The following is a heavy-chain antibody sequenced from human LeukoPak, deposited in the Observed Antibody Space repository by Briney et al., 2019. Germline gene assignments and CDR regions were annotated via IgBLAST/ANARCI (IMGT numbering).Heavy chain of an antibody. CDR1: GFRFSDSW. Sequence: PGGSLRLSCAASGFRFSDSWMDWVRQAPGKGLEWVANINRDGSDKHYVDSVKGRFTISRDNAKNSVFLQMNSLRAEDTAVYYCSVSLNQWGQGTLVTVSS. V-gene: IGHV3-7*01. CDR2: INRDGSDK. J-gene: IGHJ4*02. CDR3: SVSLNQ. D-gene: IGHD1-14*01.